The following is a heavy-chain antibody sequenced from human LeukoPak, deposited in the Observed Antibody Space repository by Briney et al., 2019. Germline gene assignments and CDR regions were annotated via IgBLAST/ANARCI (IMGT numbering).Heavy chain of an antibody. V-gene: IGHV4-39*01. Sequence: SETLSLTCTVSGGSISSSSYYWGWIRQPPGKGLEWIGRIYYSGSTYYNPSLKSRVTISVDTSKNQFSLKLSSVTAADTAVYYCARLGGVYSGYDDSAGDYFDYWGQGTLVTVSS. CDR3: ARLGGVYSGYDDSAGDYFDY. CDR2: IYYSGST. J-gene: IGHJ4*02. CDR1: GGSISSSSYY. D-gene: IGHD5-12*01.